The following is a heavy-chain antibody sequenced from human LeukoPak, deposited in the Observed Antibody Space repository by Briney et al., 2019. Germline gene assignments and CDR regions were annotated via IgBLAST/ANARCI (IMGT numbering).Heavy chain of an antibody. J-gene: IGHJ5*02. D-gene: IGHD3-16*01. Sequence: GGSLRLSCTASGFTFSSYGMHWVRQAPGKGLEWVAIIQYDGSNKYYVDSVQGRFTTSRDNSKNTLYLQMNSLRAEDTAVCYCARAAARGVWFDPWGQGTLVTVSS. CDR2: IQYDGSNK. V-gene: IGHV3-30*02. CDR3: ARAAARGVWFDP. CDR1: GFTFSSYG.